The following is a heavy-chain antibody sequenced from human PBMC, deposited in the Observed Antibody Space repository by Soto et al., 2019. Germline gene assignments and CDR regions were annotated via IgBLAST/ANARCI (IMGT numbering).Heavy chain of an antibody. CDR1: GGTFSRYT. V-gene: IGHV1-69*02. Sequence: SVKVSCKASGGTFSRYTISWVRQAPGQGLEWMGRIIPILGIANYAQKFQGRVTITADKSTSTAYMELSSLRSEDTAVYYCARGYCSSTSCVFDPWGQGTLVTVSS. CDR2: IIPILGIA. D-gene: IGHD2-2*01. J-gene: IGHJ5*02. CDR3: ARGYCSSTSCVFDP.